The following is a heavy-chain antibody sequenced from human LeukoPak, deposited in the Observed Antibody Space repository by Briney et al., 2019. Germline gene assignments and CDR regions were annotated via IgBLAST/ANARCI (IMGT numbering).Heavy chain of an antibody. CDR1: GGSISSYY. V-gene: IGHV4-4*07. Sequence: SETLSLTCTVSGGSISSYYWSWIRQPAGKGLEWIGRIYTSESTNYNPSLKSRVTMSVDTSKNQFSLKLSSVTAADTAVYYCARDSRGWYYDFWSGYYAIDAFDIWGQGTMVTVSS. J-gene: IGHJ3*02. D-gene: IGHD3-3*01. CDR3: ARDSRGWYYDFWSGYYAIDAFDI. CDR2: IYTSEST.